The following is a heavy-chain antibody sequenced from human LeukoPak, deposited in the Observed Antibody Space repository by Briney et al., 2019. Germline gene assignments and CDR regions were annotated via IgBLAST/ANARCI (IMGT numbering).Heavy chain of an antibody. J-gene: IGHJ5*02. D-gene: IGHD2-15*01. Sequence: GASVKVSCKASGYTFTSYYMHWVRQAPGQGLEWMGIINPSGGSTSYAQKFQGRVTMTRDTSTSTVYMELSSLRSEDTAVYYCARDRGYCTGGTCYPNWFDPWGQGTLVTVSS. CDR3: ARDRGYCTGGTCYPNWFDP. V-gene: IGHV1-46*01. CDR1: GYTFTSYY. CDR2: INPSGGST.